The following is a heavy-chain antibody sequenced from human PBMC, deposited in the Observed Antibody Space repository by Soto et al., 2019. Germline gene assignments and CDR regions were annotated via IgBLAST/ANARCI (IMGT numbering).Heavy chain of an antibody. CDR1: GDSFTSSG. CDR3: PTRISSGWYNDAFDI. CDR2: ISAYNGNT. J-gene: IGHJ3*02. V-gene: IGHV1-18*01. Sequence: GASVEVCCEACGDSFTSSGISWVRQAPGQGLEWMGWISAYNGNTNYAQKLQGRVTMTTDTPTTTAYMELRSLRSDDTAVYYCPTRISSGWYNDAFDIWGQGTMVTVSS. D-gene: IGHD6-19*01.